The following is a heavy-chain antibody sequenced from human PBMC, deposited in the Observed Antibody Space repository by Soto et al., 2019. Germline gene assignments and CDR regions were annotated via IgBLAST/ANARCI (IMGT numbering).Heavy chain of an antibody. CDR1: GYTFTSYY. V-gene: IGHV1-46*03. Sequence: ASVKVSCKASGYTFTSYYMRWVRQAPGQGLEWMGIINPSGGSTSYAQKFQGRVTMTRDTSTSTVYMELSSLRSEDTAVYYCARVGICSGGSCPFDYWGQGTLVTVSS. D-gene: IGHD2-15*01. CDR3: ARVGICSGGSCPFDY. CDR2: INPSGGST. J-gene: IGHJ4*02.